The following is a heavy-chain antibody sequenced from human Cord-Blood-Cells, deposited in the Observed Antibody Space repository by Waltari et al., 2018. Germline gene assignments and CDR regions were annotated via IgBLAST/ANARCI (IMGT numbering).Heavy chain of an antibody. CDR3: ASTLRYFDWLFDY. V-gene: IGHV3-30-3*01. CDR1: GFTSSSYS. Sequence: QVQLVESGGGVVQPGRSLRLSCAASGFTSSSYSMHRVCQAPGKGHEWGAVIAYEGSNKYYEDSGKGRFTIARDDSKNTLYLQMNSLRAEDTAVYYCASTLRYFDWLFDYWGQGTLVTVSS. CDR2: IAYEGSNK. D-gene: IGHD3-9*01. J-gene: IGHJ4*02.